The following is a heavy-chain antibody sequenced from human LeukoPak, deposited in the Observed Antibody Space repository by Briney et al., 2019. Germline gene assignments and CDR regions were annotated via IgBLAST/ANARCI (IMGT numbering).Heavy chain of an antibody. J-gene: IGHJ4*02. CDR2: IKEDGSGK. Sequence: SGGSLRLSCTASGFTFDTFWMSWVRQAPGKGLEWVANIKEDGSGKYYVDSVKGRFTISRDNAKNSLFLQMNSLRAEDTAVYYCARARGFDYWGQGTLVTVSS. D-gene: IGHD3-10*01. CDR1: GFTFDTFW. CDR3: ARARGFDY. V-gene: IGHV3-7*01.